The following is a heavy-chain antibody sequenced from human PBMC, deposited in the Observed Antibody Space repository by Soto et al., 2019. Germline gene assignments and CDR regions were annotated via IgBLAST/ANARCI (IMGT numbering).Heavy chain of an antibody. CDR1: GLSFSNYG. V-gene: IGHV3-33*01. Sequence: LRHSCAASGLSFSNYGVHWVRQAPGKGLEWVAIIWHDGNNKYYADSVRGRFIISRDNSKNRLYLQMNSLRAEDTAVFYCARDQSSSGSSDPVGYWAQGT. CDR2: IWHDGNNK. D-gene: IGHD6-19*01. J-gene: IGHJ4*02. CDR3: ARDQSSSGSSDPVGY.